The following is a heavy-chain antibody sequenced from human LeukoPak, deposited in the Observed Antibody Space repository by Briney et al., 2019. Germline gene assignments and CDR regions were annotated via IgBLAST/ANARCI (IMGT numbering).Heavy chain of an antibody. Sequence: KAGGSLRLSCAASGFTFSSYSMNWVRQAPGKGLEWVSSISSSSSYIYYADSVKGRFTISRDNAKNPLYLQMNSLRAEDTAVYYCAGIGSSDAFDIWGQGTMVTVSS. CDR2: ISSSSSYI. CDR1: GFTFSSYS. D-gene: IGHD6-6*01. CDR3: AGIGSSDAFDI. J-gene: IGHJ3*02. V-gene: IGHV3-21*01.